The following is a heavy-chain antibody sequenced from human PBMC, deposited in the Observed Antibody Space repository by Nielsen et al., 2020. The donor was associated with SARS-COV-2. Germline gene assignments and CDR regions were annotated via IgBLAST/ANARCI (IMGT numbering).Heavy chain of an antibody. J-gene: IGHJ4*02. CDR2: ISYDGSNK. CDR3: ARDDYYDILTGYYTSFDY. CDR1: GFTFSSYA. Sequence: GGSLRLSCAASGFTFSSYAMHWVRQAPGKGLEWVAVISYDGSNKYYADSVKGRFTISRDNSKNTLYLQMNSLRAEDTAVYYCARDDYYDILTGYYTSFDYWGQGTLVTVSS. V-gene: IGHV3-30-3*01. D-gene: IGHD3-9*01.